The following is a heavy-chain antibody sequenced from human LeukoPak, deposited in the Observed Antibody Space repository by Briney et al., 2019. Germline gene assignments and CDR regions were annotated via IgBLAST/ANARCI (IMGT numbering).Heavy chain of an antibody. J-gene: IGHJ5*02. Sequence: ASVKVSCKASGYTFTSYYMHWVRQAPGQGLEWMGIINPSGGSTSYVQKFQGRVTMTRDTSTSTVYMELSSLRSEDTAVYYCARDSNEWNWFDPWGQGTLVTVSS. CDR3: ARDSNEWNWFDP. V-gene: IGHV1-46*01. D-gene: IGHD2-8*01. CDR2: INPSGGST. CDR1: GYTFTSYY.